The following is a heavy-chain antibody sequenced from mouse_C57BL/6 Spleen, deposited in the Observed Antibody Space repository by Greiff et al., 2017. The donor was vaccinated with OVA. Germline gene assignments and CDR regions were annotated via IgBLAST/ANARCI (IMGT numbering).Heavy chain of an antibody. Sequence: QVQLQQSGPELVKPGASVKISCKASGYAFSSSWMNWVKQRPGKGLEWIGRIYPGDGDTNYNGKFKGKATLTADKSSSTAYMQLSSLTSEDSAVYYCARGGFYYSNFYYAMDYWGQGTSVTVSS. D-gene: IGHD2-5*01. J-gene: IGHJ4*01. CDR2: IYPGDGDT. CDR1: GYAFSSSW. V-gene: IGHV1-82*01. CDR3: ARGGFYYSNFYYAMDY.